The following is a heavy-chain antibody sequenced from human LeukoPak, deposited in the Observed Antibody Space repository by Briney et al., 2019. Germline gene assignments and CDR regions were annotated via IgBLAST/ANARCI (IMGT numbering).Heavy chain of an antibody. CDR2: MNPNSGNT. CDR3: AVQTNYYYYMDV. CDR1: GYTFTSYD. J-gene: IGHJ6*03. Sequence: ASVKVSCKASGYTFTSYDINWVRQATGQGLEWMGWMNPNSGNTGYAQKFQGRVIMTRNTSISTAYMELSSLRSEDTAVYYCAVQTNYYYYMDVWGKGTTVTVSS. D-gene: IGHD6-6*01. V-gene: IGHV1-8*01.